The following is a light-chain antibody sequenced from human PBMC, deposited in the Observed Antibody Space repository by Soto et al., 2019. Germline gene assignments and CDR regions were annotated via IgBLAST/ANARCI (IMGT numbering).Light chain of an antibody. Sequence: EIVLTQSPGTLSLSPGERATLSCRASQSISSTYLAWYQQKPGQAPRLLIYGASNGATGIPDRFSGSGSGTDFTLTISRLEPEDFAVYYCQQYGSSSWTFGQGTKVDIK. CDR2: GAS. J-gene: IGKJ1*01. CDR3: QQYGSSSWT. CDR1: QSISSTY. V-gene: IGKV3-20*01.